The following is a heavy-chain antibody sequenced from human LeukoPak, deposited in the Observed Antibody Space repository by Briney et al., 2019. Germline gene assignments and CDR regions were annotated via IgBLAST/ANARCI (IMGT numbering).Heavy chain of an antibody. V-gene: IGHV3-48*03. D-gene: IGHD2-2*01. CDR3: ARRYCSSTSCLLDY. CDR2: ISSSGSTV. J-gene: IGHJ4*02. Sequence: GGSPRLSCVASGFTFSSYELNWVRQAPGKGLEWVSHISSSGSTVYYADSVKGRFTISRDNAKNSLYLQMNSLRAEDTAVYYCARRYCSSTSCLLDYWGQGTLVTVSS. CDR1: GFTFSSYE.